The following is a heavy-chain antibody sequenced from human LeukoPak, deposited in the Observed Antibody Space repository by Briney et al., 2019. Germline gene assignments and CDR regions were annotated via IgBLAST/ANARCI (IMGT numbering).Heavy chain of an antibody. J-gene: IGHJ6*04. D-gene: IGHD3-10*01. CDR3: VRGRDLWFGDTEGYGMDV. CDR1: GVSLGCYY. V-gene: IGHV4-34*01. Sequence: SETLSLTRAVYGVSLGCYYWNWIRQPPGKGLEWMGEINRSGSTNYNPSLKSRVTISVDTSKAQISLRLSSVTAADTAVYYCVRGRDLWFGDTEGYGMDVWGTGTPVTVSS. CDR2: INRSGST.